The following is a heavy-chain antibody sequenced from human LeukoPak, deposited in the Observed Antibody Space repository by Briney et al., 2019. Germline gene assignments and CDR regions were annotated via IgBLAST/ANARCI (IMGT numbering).Heavy chain of an antibody. D-gene: IGHD2-21*01. Sequence: ASVKVSCKASGGTFSSYAISWVRQAPGQGLEWMGRIIPILGIANYAQKFQGRVTITADKSTSTAYMELSSLRSEDTAVYYCAREVPAYCGGDCYSYWFDPWGQGTLVTVSS. CDR1: GGTFSSYA. V-gene: IGHV1-69*04. CDR3: AREVPAYCGGDCYSYWFDP. J-gene: IGHJ5*02. CDR2: IIPILGIA.